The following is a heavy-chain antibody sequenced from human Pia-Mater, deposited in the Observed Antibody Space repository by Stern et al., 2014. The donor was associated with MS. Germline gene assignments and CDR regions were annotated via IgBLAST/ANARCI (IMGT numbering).Heavy chain of an antibody. V-gene: IGHV7-4-1*02. J-gene: IGHJ4*02. CDR2: INTKTGTP. CDR3: ATWGAGSSPPLFY. Sequence: QVQLVQSGSELKKPGASVKVSCRASGYNLTTYAINWVRQAPGQGLEWMGWINTKTGTPTLAQGFTGRFVFSLYTSINTAFLQISSLKAEDSALYYCATWGAGSSPPLFYWGQGTLVTVSS. CDR1: GYNLTTYA. D-gene: IGHD6-6*01.